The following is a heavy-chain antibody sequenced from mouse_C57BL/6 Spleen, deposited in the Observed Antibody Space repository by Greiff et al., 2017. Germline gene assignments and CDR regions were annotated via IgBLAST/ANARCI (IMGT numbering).Heavy chain of an antibody. CDR1: GYAFSSSW. J-gene: IGHJ3*01. CDR2: IYPGDGDT. Sequence: QVQLQQSGPELVKPGASVKISCKASGYAFSSSWMNWVKQRPGKGLEWIGRIYPGDGDTNYNGKFKGKATLTADKSSSTAYMQLSSLTSEDSAVYFCAREEPAQAPFAYWGQGTLVTVSA. D-gene: IGHD3-2*02. V-gene: IGHV1-82*01. CDR3: AREEPAQAPFAY.